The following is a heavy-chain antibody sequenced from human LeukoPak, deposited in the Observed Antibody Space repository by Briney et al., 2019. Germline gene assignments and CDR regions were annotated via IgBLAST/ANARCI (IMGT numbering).Heavy chain of an antibody. Sequence: ASVKVSCKASGYTFISYAMHWVRQAPGQRLEWMGWINGGNGNTKYSQKFQGRVSITRDTSASTAYMELSSLRSEDTAVYYCARRGFSSWYVGYYDYWGQGTLVTVSS. V-gene: IGHV1-3*01. CDR3: ARRGFSSWYVGYYDY. D-gene: IGHD6-13*01. CDR2: INGGNGNT. CDR1: GYTFISYA. J-gene: IGHJ4*02.